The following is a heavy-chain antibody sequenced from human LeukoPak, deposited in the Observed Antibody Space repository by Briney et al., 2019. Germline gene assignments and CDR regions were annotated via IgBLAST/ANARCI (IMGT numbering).Heavy chain of an antibody. CDR1: GYTFTSYY. CDR2: INPSGGST. V-gene: IGHV1-46*01. CDR3: ASLAGGNSESSDAFDI. D-gene: IGHD4-23*01. Sequence: ASVKVSCKASGYTFTSYYMDWVRQAPGQGLEWMGIINPSGGSTSYAQKFQGRVTMTRDMSTSTVYMELSSLRSEDTAVYYCASLAGGNSESSDAFDIWGQGTMVTVSS. J-gene: IGHJ3*02.